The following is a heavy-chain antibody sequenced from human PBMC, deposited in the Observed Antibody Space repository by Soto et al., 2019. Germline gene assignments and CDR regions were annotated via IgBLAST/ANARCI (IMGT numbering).Heavy chain of an antibody. D-gene: IGHD3-22*01. CDR3: AKARYYDSTGYLYYFDY. CDR2: ITGSGDYT. CDR1: GFTFSNYA. J-gene: IGHJ4*02. V-gene: IGHV3-23*01. Sequence: LRLSCAASGFTFSNYAMSWVRQAPGKGLEWVSSITGSGDYTYYADSAKGRFTISRDNSKNTLYLQMNSLRAEDTAVYYCAKARYYDSTGYLYYFDYWGQGTLVTVS.